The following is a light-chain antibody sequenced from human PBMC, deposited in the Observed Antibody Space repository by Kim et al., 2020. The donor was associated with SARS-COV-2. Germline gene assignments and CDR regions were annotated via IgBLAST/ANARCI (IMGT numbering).Light chain of an antibody. J-gene: IGKJ4*01. V-gene: IGKV1-12*01. CDR1: ENIGRW. Sequence: ASVGDRVTITLRASENIGRWIVWYQQKPRSAPRVLIYAAVDLQAGVPSRFSGSGSGTDFTLTINGLQPEDFATYYCQQADRFPLTFGGGTKVDIK. CDR2: AAV. CDR3: QQADRFPLT.